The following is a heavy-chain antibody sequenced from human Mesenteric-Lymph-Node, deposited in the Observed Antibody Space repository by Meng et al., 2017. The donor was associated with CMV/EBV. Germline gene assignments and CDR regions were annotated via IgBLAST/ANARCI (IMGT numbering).Heavy chain of an antibody. Sequence: SETLSLTCTVSNDSISTSAYYWGWIRQPPGKGLECIGSIYYRGSTYYNPSLKSRVTISVDTSKNQFSLKLSSVTAADTAVYYCARLGPHYDLLSGYFKYYFEYWGHGTLVTVSS. J-gene: IGHJ4*01. V-gene: IGHV4-39*01. CDR2: IYYRGST. CDR3: ARLGPHYDLLSGYFKYYFEY. CDR1: NDSISTSAYY. D-gene: IGHD3-3*01.